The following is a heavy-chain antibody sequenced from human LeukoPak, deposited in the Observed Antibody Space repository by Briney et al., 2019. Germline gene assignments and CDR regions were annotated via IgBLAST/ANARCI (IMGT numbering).Heavy chain of an antibody. Sequence: ASVKVSCKASGYTFTGYCMHWVRQAPGQGLEWMGWINPNSGGTNYAQKFQGRVTMTRDTSISTAYMELSRLRSDDTAVYYCARDYYGSGSFLFDPWGQGTLVTVSS. CDR1: GYTFTGYC. V-gene: IGHV1-2*02. J-gene: IGHJ5*02. CDR2: INPNSGGT. CDR3: ARDYYGSGSFLFDP. D-gene: IGHD3-10*01.